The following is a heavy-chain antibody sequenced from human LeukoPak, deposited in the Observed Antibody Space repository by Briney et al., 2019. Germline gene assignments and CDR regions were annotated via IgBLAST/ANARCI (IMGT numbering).Heavy chain of an antibody. CDR3: ARALGLAKDYFDS. J-gene: IGHJ4*02. CDR1: GDSISSGRYY. Sequence: SQTLSLTCTVSGDSISSGRYYWNWIRQPAGKGLEWIGRIFSRGSANYNPSLKSRVTMSVDTSNNQLSLRLNSVTGADTAVYYCARALGLAKDYFDSWGQGTLDTVSS. D-gene: IGHD2-21*01. CDR2: IFSRGSA. V-gene: IGHV4-61*02.